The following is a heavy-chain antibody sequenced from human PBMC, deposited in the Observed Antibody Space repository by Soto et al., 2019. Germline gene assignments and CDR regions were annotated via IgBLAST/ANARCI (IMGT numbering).Heavy chain of an antibody. CDR2: IYYSGST. D-gene: IGHD6-6*01. J-gene: IGHJ6*03. CDR3: ARAPSIAAQPPGYMDV. CDR1: GGSISSYY. Sequence: SETLSLTCTVSGGSISSYYWSWIRQPPGKGLEWIGYIYYSGSTNYNPSLKSRVTISVDTSTNQFSLKLSSVTAADTAVYYCARAPSIAAQPPGYMDVWGKGTTVTGSS. V-gene: IGHV4-59*01.